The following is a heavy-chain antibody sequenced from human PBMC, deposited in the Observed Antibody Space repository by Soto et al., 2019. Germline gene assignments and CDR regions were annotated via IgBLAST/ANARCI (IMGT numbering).Heavy chain of an antibody. CDR1: GFAFSGSA. CDR2: IRSKGHNYAT. Sequence: PGGSLRLSCAASGFAFSGSAMYWVLQASGKGPEWVGRIRSKGHNYATEYAASVKGRFTISRDDSKNTAYLQMNSLQTEDTAVYYCTRDLFSYDYSGILWFDPWGQGTLVTVSS. D-gene: IGHD3-16*01. V-gene: IGHV3-73*01. J-gene: IGHJ5*02. CDR3: TRDLFSYDYSGILWFDP.